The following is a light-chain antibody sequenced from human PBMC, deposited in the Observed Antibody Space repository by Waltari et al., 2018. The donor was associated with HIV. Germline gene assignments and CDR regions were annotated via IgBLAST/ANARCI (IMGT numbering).Light chain of an antibody. Sequence: DIVMMQSPGTLSVSPGERAPLSCRASQSVSRNLAWYQQKPGQPPRLLIYGASTRATGIPARFSATGSGTEFTLTISSLQSEDFAVYYCQQYNIWPPLTFGGGTKVEMK. CDR3: QQYNIWPPLT. CDR2: GAS. V-gene: IGKV3-15*01. J-gene: IGKJ4*01. CDR1: QSVSRN.